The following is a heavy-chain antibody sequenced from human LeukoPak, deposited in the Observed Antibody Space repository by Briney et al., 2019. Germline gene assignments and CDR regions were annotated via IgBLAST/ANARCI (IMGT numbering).Heavy chain of an antibody. CDR1: GYTFTGYY. CDR2: INPNSGGT. V-gene: IGHV1-2*02. Sequence: GASVKVSCKASGYTFTGYYMHWVRQAPGQGLEWMGWINPNSGGTNYAQKFQGRVTMTRDTSISTAYMELSRLRSDDTAVYYCARDGARLWFGEFLFDYWGQGTLVTVSS. D-gene: IGHD3-10*01. CDR3: ARDGARLWFGEFLFDY. J-gene: IGHJ4*02.